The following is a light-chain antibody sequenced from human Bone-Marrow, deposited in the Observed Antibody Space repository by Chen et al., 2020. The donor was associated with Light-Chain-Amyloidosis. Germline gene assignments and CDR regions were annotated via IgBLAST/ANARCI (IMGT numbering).Light chain of an antibody. J-gene: IGKJ4*01. Sequence: EIVLTQSPGTLSLSPGEGANLSCRASQTISSNYLTWYQQKFGQAPRLLNFGSSSRATCIPDRVTGSGSGTDFTLTINRLEPEDFAMYYCQQYGTSPLTFGGGTKVEIK. CDR2: GSS. V-gene: IGKV3-20*01. CDR3: QQYGTSPLT. CDR1: QTISSNY.